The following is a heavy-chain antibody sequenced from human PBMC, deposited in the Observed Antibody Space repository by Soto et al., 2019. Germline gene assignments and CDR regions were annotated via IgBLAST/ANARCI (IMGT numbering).Heavy chain of an antibody. Sequence: EVQLVQSGAEVKKPGESLRISCKGSGYSFTSYWISWVRQMPGKGLEWMGRIDPSDSYTNYSPSFQGHVTISADKSISTAYLQWSSLKASDTAMYYCARPRSSGYQNQYHFDYWGQGTLVTVSS. J-gene: IGHJ4*02. V-gene: IGHV5-10-1*03. CDR3: ARPRSSGYQNQYHFDY. D-gene: IGHD3-22*01. CDR1: GYSFTSYW. CDR2: IDPSDSYT.